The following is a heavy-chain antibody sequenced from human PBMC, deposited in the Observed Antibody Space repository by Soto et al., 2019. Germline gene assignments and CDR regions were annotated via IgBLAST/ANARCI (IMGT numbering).Heavy chain of an antibody. CDR1: GFSLSTSGVG. Sequence: QITLKESGPTLVKPTQTLTLTCTFSGFSLSTSGVGVGWIRQPPGKALEWLALIYWDDDNRYSPSLKSRLTITKDTSKNQVVLTMTNMDPVDTATYYCAHLYYYDSSGYYYGGFDYWGQGTLVTVSS. CDR2: IYWDDDN. CDR3: AHLYYYDSSGYYYGGFDY. V-gene: IGHV2-5*02. D-gene: IGHD3-22*01. J-gene: IGHJ4*02.